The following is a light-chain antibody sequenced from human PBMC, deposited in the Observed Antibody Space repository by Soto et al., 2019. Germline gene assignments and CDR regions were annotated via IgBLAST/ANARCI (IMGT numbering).Light chain of an antibody. J-gene: IGKJ1*01. Sequence: DIVMTQSPDSLAVSLGERATINCKSSQSLLYSSNNKNYLAWYQQKPGQPPKLLIYWTSTRESGVPDRFSGSGSGTDFTLTISSLPAEDMAVYYCQQYYSTPPFGQGTKVEIK. CDR1: QSLLYSSNNKNY. V-gene: IGKV4-1*01. CDR3: QQYYSTPP. CDR2: WTS.